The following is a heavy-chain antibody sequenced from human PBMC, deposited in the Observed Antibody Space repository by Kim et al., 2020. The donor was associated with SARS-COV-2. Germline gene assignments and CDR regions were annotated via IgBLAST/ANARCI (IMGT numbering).Heavy chain of an antibody. D-gene: IGHD4-17*01. J-gene: IGHJ5*02. V-gene: IGHV4-39*01. Sequence: YHPSLKSRVTNSVDTSKNQFSLKLSPVTAADTAVYYCARHYGDYVEWFDPWGQGTLVTVSS. CDR3: ARHYGDYVEWFDP.